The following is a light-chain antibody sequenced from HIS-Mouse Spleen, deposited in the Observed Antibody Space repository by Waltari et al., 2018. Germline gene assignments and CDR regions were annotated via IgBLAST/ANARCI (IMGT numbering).Light chain of an antibody. CDR2: DAS. CDR1: QDISNY. V-gene: IGKV1-33*01. J-gene: IGKJ2*01. Sequence: DIQMTQSPSSLSASVGDRVTITCQASQDISNYLNWSQQKPGKAPKLLIYDASNLETGVPSRFSGSGSGTDFTFTISSLQPEDIATYYCQQYDNLPYTVGQGTKLEIK. CDR3: QQYDNLPYT.